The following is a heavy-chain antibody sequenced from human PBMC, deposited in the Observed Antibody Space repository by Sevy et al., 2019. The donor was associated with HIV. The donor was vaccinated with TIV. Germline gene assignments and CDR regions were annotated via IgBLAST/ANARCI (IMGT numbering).Heavy chain of an antibody. V-gene: IGHV7-4-1*02. CDR1: GYTFTSYA. D-gene: IGHD1-7*01. Sequence: ASVKVSCKASGYTFTSYAMNWVRQAPGQGLEWMGWINTNTGNPTYAQGFTGRFVFSLDTSVSTAYLQISSLKAEDTAVYYCARSITGTICFGSEYYYYGMDVWGQGTTVTVSS. J-gene: IGHJ6*02. CDR2: INTNTGNP. CDR3: ARSITGTICFGSEYYYYGMDV.